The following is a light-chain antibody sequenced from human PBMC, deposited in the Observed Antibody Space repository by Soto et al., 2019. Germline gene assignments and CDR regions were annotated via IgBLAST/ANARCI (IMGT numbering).Light chain of an antibody. V-gene: IGKV1-5*03. J-gene: IGKJ4*01. CDR1: QSFSSW. CDR3: QQYNSNPLT. Sequence: DIQMTQSPSTLAASVGDRVTITCRASQSFSSWLAWYQQKPGKAPKLLIYKTSTLESGVPSRFSGSGSGTEFTLTISSLQPDHFATYYCQQYNSNPLTFGGGTTVEI. CDR2: KTS.